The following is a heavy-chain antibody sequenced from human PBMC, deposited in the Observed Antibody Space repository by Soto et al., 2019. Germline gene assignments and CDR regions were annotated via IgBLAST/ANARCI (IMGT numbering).Heavy chain of an antibody. D-gene: IGHD1-26*01. CDR3: AKVGGYGTFLDY. J-gene: IGHJ4*02. CDR2: IIGSGGST. Sequence: GGSLRLSCAASGFTFSSYAMSWVRQAPGKGLEWVSVIIGSGGSTYYADSLKGRFTISRDNSKNTLYLQMNSLRAEDTAVYYCAKVGGYGTFLDYWGQGTLVTVSS. CDR1: GFTFSSYA. V-gene: IGHV3-23*01.